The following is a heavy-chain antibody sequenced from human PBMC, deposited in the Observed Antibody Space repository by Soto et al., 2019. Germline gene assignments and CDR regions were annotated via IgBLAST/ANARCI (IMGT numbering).Heavy chain of an antibody. Sequence: LRLSCAASGFTFSSYGMHWVRQAPGKGLEWVAVISYDGSNKYYADSVKGRFTISRDNSKNTLYLQMNSLRAEDTAVYYCAKGPIRGKRLDYWGQGTLVTVSS. CDR3: AKGPIRGKRLDY. CDR1: GFTFSSYG. V-gene: IGHV3-30*18. CDR2: ISYDGSNK. D-gene: IGHD3-10*01. J-gene: IGHJ4*02.